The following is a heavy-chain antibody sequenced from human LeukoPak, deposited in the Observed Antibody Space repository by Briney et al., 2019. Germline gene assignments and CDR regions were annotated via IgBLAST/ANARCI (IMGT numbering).Heavy chain of an antibody. D-gene: IGHD2-2*02. Sequence: PSETLSLTCTVSSGSINSYYWGWVRQPPGEGLEWIGRIYTTGATQYNPSLKSRVTMSVDTSTNQFSLNLRSMTAADTAVYYCGRQGYTASHYFFDYWSQGSLVAVS. CDR3: GRQGYTASHYFFDY. J-gene: IGHJ4*02. CDR2: IYTTGAT. V-gene: IGHV4-4*07. CDR1: SGSINSYY.